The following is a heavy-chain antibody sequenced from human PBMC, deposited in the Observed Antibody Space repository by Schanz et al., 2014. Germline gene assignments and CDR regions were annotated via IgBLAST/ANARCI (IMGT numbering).Heavy chain of an antibody. CDR3: ARGEANWGQY. Sequence: QSGSELTRPGASVKVSCKASGYNFTTYTMNWVRQAPGQGLEWMGWINTNTGNPTYAQGFTGRFVFSLDTSVSTAYLQISFLKADDTAVFFCARGEANWGQYWGQGTLVTVSS. V-gene: IGHV7-4-1*02. D-gene: IGHD7-27*01. CDR2: INTNTGNP. J-gene: IGHJ4*02. CDR1: GYNFTTYT.